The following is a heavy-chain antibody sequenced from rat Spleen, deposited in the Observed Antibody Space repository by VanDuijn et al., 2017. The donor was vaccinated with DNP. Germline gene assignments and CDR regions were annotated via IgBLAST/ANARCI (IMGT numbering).Heavy chain of an antibody. CDR3: TRDDIGTTRFDY. D-gene: IGHD1-5*01. J-gene: IGHJ2*01. V-gene: IGHV2-19*01. CDR2: ISSGGST. Sequence: QVQLKESGPGMVQPSQTLSLTCTVSGFSLTDYSVHWVRQPPGKVLEWIAAISSGGSTYYNSAPKSRLSISRDTSKSQVFLKMNSLQTEDTAIYFCTRDDIGTTRFDYWGQGVMVTVSS. CDR1: GFSLTDYS.